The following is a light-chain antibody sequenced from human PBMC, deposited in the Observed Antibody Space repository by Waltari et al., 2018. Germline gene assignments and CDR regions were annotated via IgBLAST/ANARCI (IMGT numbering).Light chain of an antibody. CDR2: GAS. J-gene: IGKJ4*01. Sequence: EIVMTQSTATLSVSHGERATLPCRASQSVSSNLAWYQQKPGQAPRLLSYGASNRATGIPARFSGSGSGTEFTLTISSLQSEDFAVYYCQQYNNWPLTFGGGTKVEIK. V-gene: IGKV3D-15*01. CDR1: QSVSSN. CDR3: QQYNNWPLT.